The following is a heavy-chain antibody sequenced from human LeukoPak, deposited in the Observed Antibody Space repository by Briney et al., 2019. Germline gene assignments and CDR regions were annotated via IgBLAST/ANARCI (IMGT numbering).Heavy chain of an antibody. Sequence: GGSLRLSCAASGFTFSSYSMNWVRQAPGKGLEWVSSISSSSSYIYYADSVKGRFTISRDNAKNSLYLQMNSLRAEDTAVYYCAKDKGGYSYALFEYYFDYWGQGTLVTVSS. CDR1: GFTFSSYS. CDR2: ISSSSSYI. D-gene: IGHD5-18*01. CDR3: AKDKGGYSYALFEYYFDY. J-gene: IGHJ4*02. V-gene: IGHV3-21*01.